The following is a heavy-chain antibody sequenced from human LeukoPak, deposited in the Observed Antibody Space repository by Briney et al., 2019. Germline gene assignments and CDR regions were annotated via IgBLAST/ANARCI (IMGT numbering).Heavy chain of an antibody. CDR1: GGSISSSY. J-gene: IGHJ4*02. CDR2: IYYSGST. CDR3: AREAADY. V-gene: IGHV4-59*01. Sequence: SETLSLTCTVSGGSISSSYWSWIRQPPGKGLEWIGYIYYSGSTNYNPSLKSRVTMSVDTSKNQFSLNLSSVTAADTAVYYCAREAADYWGQGTLVTVSS. D-gene: IGHD2-15*01.